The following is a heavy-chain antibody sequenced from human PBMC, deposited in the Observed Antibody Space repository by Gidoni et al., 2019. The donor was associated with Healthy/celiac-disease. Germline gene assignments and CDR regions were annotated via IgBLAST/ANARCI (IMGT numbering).Heavy chain of an antibody. V-gene: IGHV3-23*01. J-gene: IGHJ4*02. Sequence: EVQLLASGGGLVQPGGSLRLSCAASGFTFSSYARSWVRQAPGKGLEGVSASSGSGGSTYYADSGKGRFTISRDNSKNTLYLQMNSLRAEDTAVYYCASQPSYYYDSSGYSCYWGQGTLVTVSS. CDR3: ASQPSYYYDSSGYSCY. CDR2: SSGSGGST. CDR1: GFTFSSYA. D-gene: IGHD3-22*01.